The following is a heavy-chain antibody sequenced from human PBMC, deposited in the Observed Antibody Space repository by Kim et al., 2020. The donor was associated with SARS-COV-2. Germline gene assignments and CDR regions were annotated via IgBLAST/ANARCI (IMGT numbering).Heavy chain of an antibody. D-gene: IGHD2-2*01. CDR2: IYYSGST. CDR3: ARLGDIVVVPAAMPAFDY. J-gene: IGHJ4*02. Sequence: SETLSLTCTVSGGSISSSSYYWGWIRQPPGKGLEWIGSIYYSGSTYYNPSLKSRVTISVDTSKNQFSLKLSSVTAADTAVYYCARLGDIVVVPAAMPAFDYWGQGTLVTVSS. V-gene: IGHV4-39*01. CDR1: GGSISSSSYY.